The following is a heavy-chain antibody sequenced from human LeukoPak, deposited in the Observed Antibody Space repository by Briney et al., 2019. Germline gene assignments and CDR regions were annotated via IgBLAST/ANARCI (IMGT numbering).Heavy chain of an antibody. CDR2: IYYSGST. D-gene: IGHD5-24*01. J-gene: IGHJ4*02. CDR1: GGSISSYY. CDR3: ARARDGYNFYFDY. Sequence: SETLSLTCTVSGGSISSYYWSWIRQPPGKGLEWIGYIYYSGSTNYNPSLKSRVTISVDTSKNQFSLKLSSVTAADTAVYYCARARDGYNFYFDYWGQGTLVTVSS. V-gene: IGHV4-59*01.